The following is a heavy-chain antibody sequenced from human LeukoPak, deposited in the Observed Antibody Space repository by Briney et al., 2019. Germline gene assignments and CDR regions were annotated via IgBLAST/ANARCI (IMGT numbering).Heavy chain of an antibody. Sequence: GGSLRLSCAASGFTFDDYTMHWVRQAPGKGLEWVSLISWDGGSTYYADSVKGRFTISRDNSKNSLYLQMNSLRTEDTALYYCAKESVNLGLGHPFDYWGQGTLVTVSS. J-gene: IGHJ4*02. V-gene: IGHV3-43*01. D-gene: IGHD3-16*01. CDR1: GFTFDDYT. CDR2: ISWDGGST. CDR3: AKESVNLGLGHPFDY.